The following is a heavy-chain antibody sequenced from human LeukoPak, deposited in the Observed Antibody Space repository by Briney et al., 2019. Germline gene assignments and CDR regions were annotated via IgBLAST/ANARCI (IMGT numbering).Heavy chain of an antibody. J-gene: IGHJ6*03. CDR3: ARLGCGGDCFLYYYYMDV. D-gene: IGHD2-21*02. V-gene: IGHV4-34*01. CDR2: INHSGST. CDR1: GGSFSGYY. Sequence: PSETLSLTCAVYGGSFSGYYWSWIRQPPGKGLEWIGEINHSGSTNYNPSLKSRVTISLDTSNNQFSLMLGSVTAADTAVYYCARLGCGGDCFLYYYYMDVWGKGTTVTISS.